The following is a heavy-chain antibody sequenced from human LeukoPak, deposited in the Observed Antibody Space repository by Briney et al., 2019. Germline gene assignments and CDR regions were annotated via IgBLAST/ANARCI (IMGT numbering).Heavy chain of an antibody. CDR1: GGTFSSYA. CDR3: ARGGRIDYYYYYMDV. V-gene: IGHV1-69*05. J-gene: IGHJ6*03. D-gene: IGHD3-16*01. CDR2: IIPIFGTA. Sequence: SVKVSCKASGGTFSSYAISWVRQAPGQGLEWMGGIIPIFGTANYAQKFQGRVTITTDESTSTAYMELSSPRSGDTAVYYCARGGRIDYYYYYMDVWGKGTTVTVSS.